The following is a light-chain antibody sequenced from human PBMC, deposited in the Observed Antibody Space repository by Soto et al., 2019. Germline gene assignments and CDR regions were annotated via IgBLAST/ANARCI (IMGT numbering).Light chain of an antibody. V-gene: IGLV2-14*01. Sequence: QSALTQPASVSGSPGQSITISCTGTSSDVGGYNYVSWYQQHPGKAPKLMIYDVSNRPSGVSNRFSCSKSGNTASLTISGLQAEDEADYYCSLYTSSSTNLGGGTKVTVL. CDR3: SLYTSSSTN. J-gene: IGLJ2*01. CDR1: SSDVGGYNY. CDR2: DVS.